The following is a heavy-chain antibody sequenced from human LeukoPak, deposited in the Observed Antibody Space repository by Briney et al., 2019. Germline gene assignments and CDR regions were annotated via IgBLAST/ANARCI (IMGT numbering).Heavy chain of an antibody. V-gene: IGHV4-39*01. J-gene: IGHJ3*02. CDR1: GGSISSSSYY. D-gene: IGHD6-13*01. CDR2: IYYSGST. CDR3: ARPPLSSSWTDDAFDI. Sequence: SETLSLTCTVSGGSISSSSYYWGWIRQPPGKGLEWIGSIYYSGSTYYNPSLKSRVTISVDTSKNQFSLKLSSVTAADTAVYYCARPPLSSSWTDDAFDIWGQGTMVTVSS.